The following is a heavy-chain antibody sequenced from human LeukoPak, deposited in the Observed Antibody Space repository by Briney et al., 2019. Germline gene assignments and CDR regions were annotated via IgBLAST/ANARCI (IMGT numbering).Heavy chain of an antibody. CDR3: VKSGGYGLIDY. V-gene: IGHV4-39*01. J-gene: IGHJ4*02. D-gene: IGHD1-26*01. CDR2: IYYSGST. Sequence: PSETLSLTCTVPGGSISSSSYYWGWIRQPPGKGLEWIGSIYYSGSTYYNPSLKSRVTISVDTSKNQFSLRLNSVTAADTAMYFCVKSGGYGLIDYWGQGTLVTVSS. CDR1: GGSISSSSYY.